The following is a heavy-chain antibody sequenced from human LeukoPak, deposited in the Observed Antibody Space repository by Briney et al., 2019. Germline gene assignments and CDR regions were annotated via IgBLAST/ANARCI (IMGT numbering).Heavy chain of an antibody. D-gene: IGHD2-2*01. CDR3: AKTVYGTTWYGDF. V-gene: IGHV3-30*18. CDR1: GFTFSSYG. Sequence: PGGSLRLSCAASGFTFSSYGMHWVRQAPGKGLEWVAVISYDGSNKYYADSVKGRFTISRDNSKNTLYLQMNSLRAEDTAVYYCAKTVYGTTWYGDFWGQGTLVTVSS. CDR2: ISYDGSNK. J-gene: IGHJ4*02.